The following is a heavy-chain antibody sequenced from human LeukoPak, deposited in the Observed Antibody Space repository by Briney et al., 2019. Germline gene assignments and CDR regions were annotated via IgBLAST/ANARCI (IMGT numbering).Heavy chain of an antibody. V-gene: IGHV3-11*01. J-gene: IGHJ4*02. CDR1: GFTFGVYY. CDR2: ISPTGDII. D-gene: IGHD3-16*01. Sequence: GGSLRLSCAASGFTFGVYYMTWIRQAPGGGLEPLSFISPTGDIIKYVDSVKGRFTISRDNAKSLMYLEMNSLRAEDTAVYYRAREHWAAPDHWGQGTLVTVSP. CDR3: AREHWAAPDH.